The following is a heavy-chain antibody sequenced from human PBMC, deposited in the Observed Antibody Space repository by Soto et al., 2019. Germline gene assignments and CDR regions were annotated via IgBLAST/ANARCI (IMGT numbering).Heavy chain of an antibody. CDR3: ARANTAMVRWFDP. D-gene: IGHD5-18*01. Sequence: SETLSLTCTVSGGSISSYYWSWIRQPPGKGLEWIGYIYYSGSTNYNPSLKSRVTISVDTSKNQFSLKLSSVTAADTAVYYCARANTAMVRWFDPWGQGTLVTVSS. CDR2: IYYSGST. J-gene: IGHJ5*02. V-gene: IGHV4-59*01. CDR1: GGSISSYY.